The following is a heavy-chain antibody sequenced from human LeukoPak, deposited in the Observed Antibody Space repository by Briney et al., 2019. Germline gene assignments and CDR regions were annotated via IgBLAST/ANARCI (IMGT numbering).Heavy chain of an antibody. CDR3: ARVYSGYDLPGSLANYYFDY. D-gene: IGHD5-12*01. V-gene: IGHV4-4*07. CDR1: GGSISSYY. J-gene: IGHJ4*02. Sequence: SETLSPTCTVSGGSISSYYWSWIRQPAGKGLEWIGRFYSGGSTDYNPSLKSRVTMSVDTSKNQFSLELSSVTAADTAVYYCARVYSGYDLPGSLANYYFDYWGQGTLVTVSS. CDR2: FYSGGST.